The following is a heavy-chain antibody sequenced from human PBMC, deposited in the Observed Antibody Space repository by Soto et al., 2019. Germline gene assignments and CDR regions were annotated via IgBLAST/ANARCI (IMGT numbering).Heavy chain of an antibody. V-gene: IGHV3-30-3*01. Sequence: GGSLRLSCAASGFTFSSYAMHWVRQAPGKGLEWVAVISYDGSNKYYADSVKGRFTISRDNSKNTLYLQMNGLRAEDTAVYYCARSRAAAGLYYYYGMDVWGQGTTVTVSS. J-gene: IGHJ6*02. CDR2: ISYDGSNK. D-gene: IGHD6-13*01. CDR1: GFTFSSYA. CDR3: ARSRAAAGLYYYYGMDV.